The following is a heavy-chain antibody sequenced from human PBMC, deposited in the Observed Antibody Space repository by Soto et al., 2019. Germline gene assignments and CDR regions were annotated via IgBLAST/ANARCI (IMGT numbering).Heavy chain of an antibody. CDR2: INAGNGNT. J-gene: IGHJ4*02. D-gene: IGHD3-3*01. Sequence: QVQLVQSGAEVKKPGASVKVSCKASGYTFTSYAMHWVRQAPGQRLEWMGWINAGNGNTKYSQKFQGRVTITRDTSASTAYMALSSLRSEDTAVYYCARADFWSGYSCFDYWGQGTLVTVSS. CDR1: GYTFTSYA. CDR3: ARADFWSGYSCFDY. V-gene: IGHV1-3*01.